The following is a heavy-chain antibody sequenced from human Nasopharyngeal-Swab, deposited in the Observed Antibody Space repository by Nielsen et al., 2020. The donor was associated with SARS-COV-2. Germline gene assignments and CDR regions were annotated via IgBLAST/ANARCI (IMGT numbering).Heavy chain of an antibody. CDR1: GFTFSSYA. Sequence: GESLKISCAASGFTFSSYAMSWVRQAPGKGLEWVSAISGSGGSTYYADSVKGRFTISRDNSKNTLYLQMNSLRAEDTAVYYCAKDIAKHFDYWGQGTLVTVSS. V-gene: IGHV3-23*01. CDR2: ISGSGGST. D-gene: IGHD6-13*01. J-gene: IGHJ4*02. CDR3: AKDIAKHFDY.